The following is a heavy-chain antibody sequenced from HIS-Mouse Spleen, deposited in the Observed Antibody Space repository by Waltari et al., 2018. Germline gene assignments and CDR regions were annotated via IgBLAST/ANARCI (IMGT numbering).Heavy chain of an antibody. D-gene: IGHD7-27*01. Sequence: EVQLVQSGGGLVKPGGSRGLSCAPAGSTFGSSSMNWVRQVPGKGLEWVSSISSSSSYIYYADSVKGRFTISRDNAKNSLYLQMNSLRAEDTAVYYCARRLLTGDAFDIWGQGTMVTVSS. V-gene: IGHV3-21*01. CDR1: GSTFGSSS. J-gene: IGHJ3*02. CDR3: ARRLLTGDAFDI. CDR2: ISSSSSYI.